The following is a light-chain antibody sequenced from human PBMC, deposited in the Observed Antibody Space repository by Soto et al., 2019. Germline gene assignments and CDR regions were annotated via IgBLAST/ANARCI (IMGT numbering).Light chain of an antibody. J-gene: IGKJ5*01. CDR3: QQRSNSSIT. V-gene: IGKV3-15*01. Sequence: EIVMTQSPATLSVSPGERATLSCRASQSVSSNLAWYQQKPGQAPRLLIYGASTRATGIPARFSGSGSGTEFTLTISSLQSEDFAVYYCQQRSNSSITFGQGTRLEIK. CDR2: GAS. CDR1: QSVSSN.